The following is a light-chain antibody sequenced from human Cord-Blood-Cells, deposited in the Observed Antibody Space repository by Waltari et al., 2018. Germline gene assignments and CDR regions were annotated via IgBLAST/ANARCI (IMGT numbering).Light chain of an antibody. Sequence: QSPLTQPPSAPGSPGQSVTLPCTVPRGDVGGYNLFPWYQQHPGKAPKLMIYEVSKRPSGVPDRFSGSKSGNTASLTVSGLQAEDEADYYCSSYAGSNNLVFGGGTKLTVL. CDR3: SSYAGSNNLV. J-gene: IGLJ2*01. CDR2: EVS. V-gene: IGLV2-8*01. CDR1: RGDVGGYNL.